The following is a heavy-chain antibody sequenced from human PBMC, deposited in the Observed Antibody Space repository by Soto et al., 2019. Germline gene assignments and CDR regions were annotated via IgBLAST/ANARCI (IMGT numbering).Heavy chain of an antibody. Sequence: SVKVSCKASGGTFSSYAISWVRQAPGQGLEWMGGIIPIFGTANYAQKFQGRVTITADESTSTAYMELSSLRSEDTAVYYCARDARYYYDSSGYYRYYYYGMDVWGQGTTGTVSS. D-gene: IGHD3-22*01. J-gene: IGHJ6*02. CDR3: ARDARYYYDSSGYYRYYYYGMDV. CDR1: GGTFSSYA. V-gene: IGHV1-69*13. CDR2: IIPIFGTA.